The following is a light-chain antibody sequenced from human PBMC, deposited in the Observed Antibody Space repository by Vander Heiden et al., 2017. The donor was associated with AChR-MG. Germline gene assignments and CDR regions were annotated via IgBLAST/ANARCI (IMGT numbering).Light chain of an antibody. CDR1: SSNIGSNY. V-gene: IGLV1-47*01. Sequence: QSVLTQPPSASGTPGQRVTISCSGSSSNIGSNYVYWYQQLPGTAPKLLIYRNNQRPSGVPDRFSDSKSGTSASLAISGLRSEDEADYYCAAWDDSLSGQVVFGGGTKLTGL. CDR2: RNN. CDR3: AAWDDSLSGQVV. J-gene: IGLJ2*01.